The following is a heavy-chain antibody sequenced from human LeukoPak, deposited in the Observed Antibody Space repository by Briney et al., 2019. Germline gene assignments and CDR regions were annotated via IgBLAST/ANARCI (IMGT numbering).Heavy chain of an antibody. D-gene: IGHD6-6*01. CDR2: IIPIFGTA. CDR3: AREVRGSSSPGRDWFDP. V-gene: IGHV1-69*05. J-gene: IGHJ5*02. Sequence: ASVKVSCKASGGTFSSHAISWVRQAPGQGLEWMGGIIPIFGTANYAQKFQGRVTITTDESTSTAYMELSSLRSEDTAVYYCAREVRGSSSPGRDWFDPWGQGTLVTVSS. CDR1: GGTFSSHA.